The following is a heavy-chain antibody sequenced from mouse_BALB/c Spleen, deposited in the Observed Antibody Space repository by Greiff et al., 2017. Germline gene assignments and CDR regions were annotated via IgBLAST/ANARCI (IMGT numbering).Heavy chain of an antibody. CDR2: ISSGSSTI. CDR3: ARDSSGYNFDY. Sequence: EVQVVESGGGLVQPGGSRKLSCAASGFTFSSFGMHWVRQAPEKGLEWVAYISSGSSTIYYADTVKGRFTISRDNPKNTLFLQMTSLRSEDTAMYYCARDSSGYNFDYWGQGTTLTVSS. V-gene: IGHV5-17*02. D-gene: IGHD3-2*01. CDR1: GFTFSSFG. J-gene: IGHJ2*01.